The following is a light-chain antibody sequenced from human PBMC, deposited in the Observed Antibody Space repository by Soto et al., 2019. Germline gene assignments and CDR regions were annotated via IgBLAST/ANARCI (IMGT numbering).Light chain of an antibody. CDR2: EAS. Sequence: IQITQTRSAGPAAVEDRVTXTCRGNQYISIWLAWDQQRPGKAPRLLINEASTLESGVPSRFSGSGSGTEFTLNIRRLEPDDFATYHCQHLMIYPLTCGQGTKVDIK. J-gene: IGKJ1*01. CDR3: QHLMIYPLT. V-gene: IGKV1-5*01. CDR1: QYISIW.